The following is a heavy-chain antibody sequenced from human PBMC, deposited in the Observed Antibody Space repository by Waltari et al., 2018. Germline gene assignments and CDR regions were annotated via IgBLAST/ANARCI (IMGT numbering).Heavy chain of an antibody. J-gene: IGHJ3*01. Sequence: QMYLVESGGTVVQPGTSLTLSCAASGFTFNKNNMHWVRQAPGKGLEWVSVVLYDGSDDSYADSVKGRVTISRDNSKHTIFLQMIGLKVEDTAVYFCAKDSGSGGYAFDVWGQGTMVTVSS. D-gene: IGHD1-26*01. CDR3: AKDSGSGGYAFDV. CDR1: GFTFNKNN. CDR2: VLYDGSDD. V-gene: IGHV3-30*02.